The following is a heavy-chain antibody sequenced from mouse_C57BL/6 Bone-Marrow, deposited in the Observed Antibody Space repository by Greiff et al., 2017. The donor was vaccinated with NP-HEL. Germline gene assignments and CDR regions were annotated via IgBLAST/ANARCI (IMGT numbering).Heavy chain of an antibody. V-gene: IGHV1-81*01. CDR2: IYPRSGNT. J-gene: IGHJ4*01. D-gene: IGHD2-5*01. CDR1: GYTFTSYG. CDR3: ATAYYSSHYAMDY. Sequence: QVQLKESGAELARPGASVKLSCKASGYTFTSYGISWVKQRTGQGLEWIGEIYPRSGNTYYNEKFKGKATLTADKSSSTAYMELRSLTSEDSAVYFCATAYYSSHYAMDYWGQGTSVTVSS.